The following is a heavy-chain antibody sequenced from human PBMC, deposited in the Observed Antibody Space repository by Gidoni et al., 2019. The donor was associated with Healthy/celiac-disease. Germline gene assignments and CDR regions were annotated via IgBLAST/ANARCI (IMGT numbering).Heavy chain of an antibody. CDR1: GFTFSSYA. CDR3: AKVITYYDILTGPMGRGDWFDP. Sequence: EVQPLESGGGLVQPGGSLRLSCAASGFTFSSYAMSWVRQAPGKVLEWVSAISGSGGSTYYADSVKGRFTISRDNSKNTLYLQMNSLRAEETAVYYCAKVITYYDILTGPMGRGDWFDPWGQGTLVTVSS. CDR2: ISGSGGST. J-gene: IGHJ5*02. D-gene: IGHD3-9*01. V-gene: IGHV3-23*01.